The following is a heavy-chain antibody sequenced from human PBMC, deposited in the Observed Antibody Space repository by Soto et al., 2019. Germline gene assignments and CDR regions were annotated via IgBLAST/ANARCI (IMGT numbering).Heavy chain of an antibody. V-gene: IGHV1-24*01. CDR2: FDPEDGET. J-gene: IGHJ5*02. CDR3: ATSSGTYSAYYYKWFDP. Sequence: ASVKVSCKVSGYTLTELSMHWVRQAPGKGLEWMGGFDPEDGETIYAQKFQGRVTMTEDTSTDTAYMELSSLRSEDTAVYYCATSSGTYSAYYYKWFDPWGQGTLVTVSS. D-gene: IGHD3-22*01. CDR1: GYTLTELS.